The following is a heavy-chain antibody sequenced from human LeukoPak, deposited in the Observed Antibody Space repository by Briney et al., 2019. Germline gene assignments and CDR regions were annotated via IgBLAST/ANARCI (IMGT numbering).Heavy chain of an antibody. CDR2: INHSGST. Sequence: PSETLFLTCAVYGGSFSGYYWSWIRQPPGKGLEWIGEINHSGSTNYNPSLKSRVTILVDTSKNQFSLKLSSVTAADTAVYYCARGHSPVTTKVSYFQHWGQGTPVTVSS. D-gene: IGHD4-17*01. CDR1: GGSFSGYY. J-gene: IGHJ1*01. V-gene: IGHV4-34*01. CDR3: ARGHSPVTTKVSYFQH.